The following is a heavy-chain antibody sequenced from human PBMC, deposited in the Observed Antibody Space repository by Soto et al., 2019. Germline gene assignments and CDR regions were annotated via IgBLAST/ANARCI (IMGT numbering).Heavy chain of an antibody. CDR3: ARQLTTVTTYNY. Sequence: KQSQTLSLTCTVSGGSISSSSYYWGWIRQPPGKGLEWIGSIYYSGSTYYNPSLKSRVTISVDTSKNQFSLKLSSVTAADTAVYYCARQLTTVTTYNYWGQGTLVTVSS. V-gene: IGHV4-39*01. CDR2: IYYSGST. J-gene: IGHJ4*02. CDR1: GGSISSSSYY. D-gene: IGHD4-17*01.